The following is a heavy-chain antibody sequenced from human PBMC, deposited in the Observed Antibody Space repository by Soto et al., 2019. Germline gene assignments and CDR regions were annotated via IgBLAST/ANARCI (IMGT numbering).Heavy chain of an antibody. CDR1: GGTFSSYT. Sequence: AASVKVSCKASGGTFSSYTISWVRQAPGQGLEWMGRIIPILGIANYAQKFQGRVTITADKSTSTAYMELSSLRSEDTAVYYCARPFEGVVVPAAMSYYGMDVWGQGTTVTVSS. J-gene: IGHJ6*02. CDR2: IIPILGIA. V-gene: IGHV1-69*02. D-gene: IGHD2-2*01. CDR3: ARPFEGVVVPAAMSYYGMDV.